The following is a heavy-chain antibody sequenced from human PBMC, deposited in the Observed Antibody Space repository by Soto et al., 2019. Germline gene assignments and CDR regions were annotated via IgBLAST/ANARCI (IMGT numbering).Heavy chain of an antibody. Sequence: EVQLLESGGGLVQPGGSLRLSCAGSEFTSSRYALSWVRQAPGEGLEWVSGISGTGDSTYYADSVKGRFTVSRDNSKNTLYLQMHSLRAEDTAVYYCAKYAGNYYHYYYMGVWGKGTTVTVSS. D-gene: IGHD6-13*01. CDR2: ISGTGDST. J-gene: IGHJ6*03. CDR1: EFTSSRYA. CDR3: AKYAGNYYHYYYMGV. V-gene: IGHV3-23*01.